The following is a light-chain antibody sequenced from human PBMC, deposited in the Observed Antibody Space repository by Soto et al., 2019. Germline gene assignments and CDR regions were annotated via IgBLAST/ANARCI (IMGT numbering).Light chain of an antibody. CDR3: QHYGDSRT. J-gene: IGKJ2*01. V-gene: IGKV3-20*01. CDR2: GAS. Sequence: EIVLTQAPGTLSLSPGERATLSCRASQSVSSTYLAWYQQKPGQAPRLLIYGASSRATGIPDRFSGSASGTDFTLTINRLEPEDFAIYYCQHYGDSRTFGQGTKVDIK. CDR1: QSVSSTY.